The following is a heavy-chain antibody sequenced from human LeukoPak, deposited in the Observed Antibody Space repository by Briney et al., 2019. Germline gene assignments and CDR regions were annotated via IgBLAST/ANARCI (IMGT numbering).Heavy chain of an antibody. J-gene: IGHJ3*02. Sequence: GGSLRLSCAASGFTFSSYWMSWVRQAPGKGLEWVANIKQDGSEKYYVDSVKGRFTISRDNAKNSLYLQMNSLRAEDTAVYYCARESWELLDDAFDIWGQGTMVTVSS. CDR1: GFTFSSYW. D-gene: IGHD1-26*01. CDR2: IKQDGSEK. V-gene: IGHV3-7*01. CDR3: ARESWELLDDAFDI.